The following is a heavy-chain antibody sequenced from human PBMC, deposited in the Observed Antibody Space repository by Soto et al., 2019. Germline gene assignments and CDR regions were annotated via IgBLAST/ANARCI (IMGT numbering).Heavy chain of an antibody. J-gene: IGHJ4*02. V-gene: IGHV4-30-4*01. CDR3: ARGLNYYDSSGYYYYFDY. Sequence: SETLSLTCTVSGGSISSGDYYWSWIRQPPGKGLEWIGYIYYSGSTYYNPSLKSRVTISVDTSKNQFSLKLSSVTAADTAVYYCARGLNYYDSSGYYYYFDYWGQGTPVTVSS. CDR1: GGSISSGDYY. CDR2: IYYSGST. D-gene: IGHD3-22*01.